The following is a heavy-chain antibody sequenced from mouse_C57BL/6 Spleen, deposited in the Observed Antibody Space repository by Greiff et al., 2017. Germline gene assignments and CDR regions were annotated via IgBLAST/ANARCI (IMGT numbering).Heavy chain of an antibody. CDR3: ARGGQLRLRDYYAMDY. J-gene: IGHJ4*01. CDR2: IYPRSGNT. CDR1: GYTFTSYG. V-gene: IGHV1-81*01. D-gene: IGHD3-2*02. Sequence: VQLQQSGAELARPGASVKLSCKASGYTFTSYGISWVKQRTGQGLEWIGEIYPRSGNTYYNEKFKGKATLTADKSSSTVYMELRSLTSEDSAVYFCARGGQLRLRDYYAMDYWGQGTSVTVAS.